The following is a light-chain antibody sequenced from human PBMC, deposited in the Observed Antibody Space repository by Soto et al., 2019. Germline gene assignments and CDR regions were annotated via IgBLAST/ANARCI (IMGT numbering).Light chain of an antibody. CDR3: QQYERYST. V-gene: IGKV1-5*03. Sequence: DIQMTQSPSTLSASVGDRVTITCRASQSISSWLAWYQQKPGKAPNLLIYKASSLESGVPSRFSGSGSGTEFTLTISSLQPDDLATYYCQQYERYSTFGQGTKVDIK. CDR1: QSISSW. CDR2: KAS. J-gene: IGKJ1*01.